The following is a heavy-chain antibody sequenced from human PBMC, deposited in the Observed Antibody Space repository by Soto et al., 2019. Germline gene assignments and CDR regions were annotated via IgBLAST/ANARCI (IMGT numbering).Heavy chain of an antibody. Sequence: SETLSLTCTVSGGSISNGGYYWSWIRQHPGKGLEWIGYIYYSGSTYYNPSLKSRVTISVDTSKNQFSLKLSSVTAADTAVYYCARDGNYYDSSGYNPFDYWGQGTLVTVSS. CDR2: IYYSGST. V-gene: IGHV4-31*03. CDR1: GGSISNGGYY. CDR3: ARDGNYYDSSGYNPFDY. D-gene: IGHD3-22*01. J-gene: IGHJ4*02.